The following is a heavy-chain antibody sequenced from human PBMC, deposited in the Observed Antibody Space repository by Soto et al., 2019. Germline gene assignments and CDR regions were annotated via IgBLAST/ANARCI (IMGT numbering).Heavy chain of an antibody. CDR1: GGSISSSTYY. CDR3: ARHGVDYGDYASYYYYGMDV. J-gene: IGHJ6*02. CDR2: IYYSGSA. Sequence: QVQLQESGPGLVKPSETLSLTCTVSGGSISSSTYYWGWIRQPPGKGLEWIGFIYYSGSAYYNPSLKSRVTISIDTSKNQVSLKLTSVTAADTAVFYGARHGVDYGDYASYYYYGMDVWGRGTTVTVSS. V-gene: IGHV4-39*01. D-gene: IGHD4-17*01.